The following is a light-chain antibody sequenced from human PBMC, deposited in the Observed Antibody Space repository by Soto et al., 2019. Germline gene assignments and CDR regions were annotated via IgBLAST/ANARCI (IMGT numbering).Light chain of an antibody. CDR1: SSNIGSNT. Sequence: QSVLTQPTSASGTPGQRVTISCSGSSSNIGSNTVNWYQQLPGTAPKLLIYSNNQRPSGVPDRFSGAKSGTSASLAISGLQSEDEADYYCAAWDDRLNGYVFGTGTKLTVL. CDR2: SNN. J-gene: IGLJ1*01. CDR3: AAWDDRLNGYV. V-gene: IGLV1-44*01.